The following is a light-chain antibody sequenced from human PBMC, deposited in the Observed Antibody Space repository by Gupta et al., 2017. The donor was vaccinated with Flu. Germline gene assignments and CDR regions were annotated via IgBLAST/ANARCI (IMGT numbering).Light chain of an antibody. CDR3: QQRSNWPLFT. CDR2: DAS. CDR1: QSVSSY. J-gene: IGKJ3*01. V-gene: IGKV3-11*01. Sequence: PPLSLSPGESATLSCRASQSVSSYLAWYQQKPGQAPRLLIYDASNRATGIPARFSGSGSGTDFTLTISSLEPEDFAVYYCQQRSNWPLFTFGPGTKVDIK.